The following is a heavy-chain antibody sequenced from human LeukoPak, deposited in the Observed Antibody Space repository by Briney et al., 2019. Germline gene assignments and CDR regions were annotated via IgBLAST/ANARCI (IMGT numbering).Heavy chain of an antibody. CDR2: ISGSGGST. V-gene: IGHV3-23*01. CDR1: GFTFSSYA. J-gene: IGHJ4*02. Sequence: GGSLRLSCAASGFTFSSYAVSWVRQAPGKGLEWVSAISGSGGSTFYADSAKGRFTISRDNSKNTLYLQMNSLRAEDTAVYYCAKEMTGYSSGWGRYYFDYWGQGTLVTVSS. CDR3: AKEMTGYSSGWGRYYFDY. D-gene: IGHD6-19*01.